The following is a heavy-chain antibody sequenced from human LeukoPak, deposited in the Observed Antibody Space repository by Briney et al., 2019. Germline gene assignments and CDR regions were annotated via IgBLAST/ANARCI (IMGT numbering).Heavy chain of an antibody. D-gene: IGHD1-1*01. CDR2: IWYDGSNK. CDR1: GFTFSSYG. Sequence: PGRSLRLSCAASGFTFSSYGMHWVRQATGKGLEWVAVIWYDGSNKYYADSVKGRFTISRDNSKNTLYLQMNSLRAEDTAVYYCARCSRGTSVGMDVWGQGTTVTVSS. CDR3: ARCSRGTSVGMDV. J-gene: IGHJ6*02. V-gene: IGHV3-33*01.